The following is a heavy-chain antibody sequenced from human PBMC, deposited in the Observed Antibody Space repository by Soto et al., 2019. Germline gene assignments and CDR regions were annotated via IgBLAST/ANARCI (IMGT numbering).Heavy chain of an antibody. V-gene: IGHV4-4*07. CDR2: VSTNGAT. J-gene: IGHJ6*02. D-gene: IGHD3-9*01. CDR1: DDFISSYY. CDR3: ARADYEILTGSYAMDV. Sequence: LSLTCTVSDDFISSYYWNWIRQPAGKGLEWIGRVSTNGATNYNPSLESRVTMSVDTSKNQFSLKLTSVTAADTAVYFCARADYEILTGSYAMDVWGQGTTVTVSS.